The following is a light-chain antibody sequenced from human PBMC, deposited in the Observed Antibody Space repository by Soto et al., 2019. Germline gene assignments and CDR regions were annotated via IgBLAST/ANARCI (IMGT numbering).Light chain of an antibody. CDR2: RNT. Sequence: SYELTQSLSVSAALGQTARITCGGNNIGNKNVHWYQQKPGQAPVLVIYRNTNRPSGIPERFSGSKSGNTATLTISRAQAGDEADYYCQVWDSSTYVFGTGTKVTVL. CDR3: QVWDSSTYV. V-gene: IGLV3-9*01. J-gene: IGLJ1*01. CDR1: NIGNKN.